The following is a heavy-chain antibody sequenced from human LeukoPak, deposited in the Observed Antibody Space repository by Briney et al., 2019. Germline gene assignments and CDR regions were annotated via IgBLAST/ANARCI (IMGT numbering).Heavy chain of an antibody. CDR3: AKDGLLLNIYDHYYYYMDV. CDR1: GFTFSSYG. Sequence: GGSLRLSCAASGFTFSSYGMHWVRQAPGKGLVWVAVIRYDGSNKYYADSVKGRFTISRDNSKNTLYLQMSSLRPEDTAVYYCAKDGLLLNIYDHYYYYMDVWGKGTTVTVSS. J-gene: IGHJ6*03. D-gene: IGHD3/OR15-3a*01. CDR2: IRYDGSNK. V-gene: IGHV3-30*02.